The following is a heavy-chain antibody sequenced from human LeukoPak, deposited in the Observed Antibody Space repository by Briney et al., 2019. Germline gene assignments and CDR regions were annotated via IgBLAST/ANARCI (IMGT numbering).Heavy chain of an antibody. J-gene: IGHJ4*02. CDR2: IWFDGSNK. Sequence: GVSLRLSCAASGFTFSSYGMHWVRQAPGKGLEWVAVIWFDGSNKYYADSVKGRFTISRDNSKNTLYLQMNSLRAEDTAVYYCARVRGDDKYSSGWYLDYWGQGTLVTVSS. D-gene: IGHD6-19*01. CDR1: GFTFSSYG. V-gene: IGHV3-33*01. CDR3: ARVRGDDKYSSGWYLDY.